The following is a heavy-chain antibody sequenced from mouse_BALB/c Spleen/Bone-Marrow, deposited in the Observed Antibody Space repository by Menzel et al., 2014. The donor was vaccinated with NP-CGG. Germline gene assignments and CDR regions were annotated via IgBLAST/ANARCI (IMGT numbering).Heavy chain of an antibody. D-gene: IGHD1-1*01. V-gene: IGHV10-1*02. CDR2: IRSKSNNYAT. CDR3: VRQVITTVSYAMDY. J-gene: IGHJ4*01. Sequence: EVKVVESGGGLVRPKGSLKLSCAASGFTFNTYAMNWVRQAPGKGLEWVARIRSKSNNYATYYADSVKDRFTISRDDSQSMLYLQMNNLKTEDTAMYYCVRQVITTVSYAMDYWGQGTSVTVSS. CDR1: GFTFNTYA.